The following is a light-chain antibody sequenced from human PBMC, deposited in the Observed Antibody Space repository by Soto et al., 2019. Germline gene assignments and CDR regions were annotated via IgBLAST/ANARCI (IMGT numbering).Light chain of an antibody. J-gene: IGKJ1*01. CDR1: QYVISN. CDR3: QQYNNWPRT. V-gene: IGKV3-15*01. CDR2: GAS. Sequence: ERVMTQSPATLSLSPGERATLSCRASQYVISNVVWYQQKPGQAPRLLIYGASARAPGVPDRFSGSGSGTVFTLTIISRQSEDFAVYYCQQYNNWPRTFGQGTRVEI.